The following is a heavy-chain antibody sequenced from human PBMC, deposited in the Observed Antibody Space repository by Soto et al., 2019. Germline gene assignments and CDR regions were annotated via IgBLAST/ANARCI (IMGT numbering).Heavy chain of an antibody. CDR2: ISGSGGST. V-gene: IGHV3-23*01. D-gene: IGHD2-2*01. J-gene: IGHJ6*02. CDR3: AKAVGYCSSTSCRDYYCYYGMDV. Sequence: GGSLRLSCAASGLPFSSYAMAWVRQAPGKGREWVSAISGSGGSTYYADSVKGRFTITGDNSKNTLYLQMNSLRAEDTAVYYCAKAVGYCSSTSCRDYYCYYGMDVWGQGTTVTVSS. CDR1: GLPFSSYA.